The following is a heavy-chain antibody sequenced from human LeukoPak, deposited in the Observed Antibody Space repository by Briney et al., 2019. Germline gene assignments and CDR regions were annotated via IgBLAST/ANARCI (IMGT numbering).Heavy chain of an antibody. CDR2: ISYDGSNK. Sequence: PGGSLRLSCAASGFTFSSYAMHWVRQAPGKGLEWAAVISYDGSNKYYADSVKGRFTISRDNSKNTLYLQMNSLRAEDTAVYYCARDLSSYGSSFDFYFDYWGQGTLVTVSS. J-gene: IGHJ4*02. V-gene: IGHV3-30*01. D-gene: IGHD6-6*01. CDR3: ARDLSSYGSSFDFYFDY. CDR1: GFTFSSYA.